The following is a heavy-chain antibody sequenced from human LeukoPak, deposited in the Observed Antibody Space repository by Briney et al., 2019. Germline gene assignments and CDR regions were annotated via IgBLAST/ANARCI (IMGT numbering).Heavy chain of an antibody. V-gene: IGHV6-1*01. CDR2: AYYRSKWYK. CDR3: ARDGHAPQSPYYFGY. J-gene: IGHJ4*02. Sequence: SQTLSLTCAISGDSLSSNSAAWSWIRQSPSRGLEWLGRAYYRSKWYKDYAESVKSRVTFNTDTSKDQFSLQLNSVTPEDTAVYYCARDGHAPQSPYYFGYWGQGTLVTVSS. CDR1: GDSLSSNSAA.